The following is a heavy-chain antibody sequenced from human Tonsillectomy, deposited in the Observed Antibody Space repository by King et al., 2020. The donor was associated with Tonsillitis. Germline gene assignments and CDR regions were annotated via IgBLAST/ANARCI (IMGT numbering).Heavy chain of an antibody. CDR1: GFTVSSNY. D-gene: IGHD5-12*01. J-gene: IGHJ4*02. CDR2: IYSGGNT. Sequence: VQLVESGGGLVQPGGSLRLSCAASGFTVSSNYMSWVRQAPGKGLEGVSVIYSGGNTFYTDSVKGRFTISRDNSANTLDLQMDSLRAEDTAVYYCAGGYGGYGGDYFDYWGQGTLVTVSS. CDR3: AGGYGGYGGDYFDY. V-gene: IGHV3-66*01.